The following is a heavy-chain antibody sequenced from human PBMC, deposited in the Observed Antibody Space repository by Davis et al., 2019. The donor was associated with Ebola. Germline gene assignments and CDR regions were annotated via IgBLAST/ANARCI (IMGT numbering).Heavy chain of an antibody. CDR2: IYPGDSDT. J-gene: IGHJ4*02. D-gene: IGHD2-2*01. V-gene: IGHV5-51*01. CDR1: GYSFTSYW. CDR3: ARVASLVSSTRGFDS. Sequence: GESLKISCKGSGYSFTSYWIGWLRQMPGKGLEWMGIIYPGDSDTRYSPSFQGQVTISADKSINTAYLQWSSLKASDTAMYYCARVASLVSSTRGFDSWGQGTLVTVSS.